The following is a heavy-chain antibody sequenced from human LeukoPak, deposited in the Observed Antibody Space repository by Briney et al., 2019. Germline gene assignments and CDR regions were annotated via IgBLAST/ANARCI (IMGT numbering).Heavy chain of an antibody. D-gene: IGHD6-19*01. CDR2: IYYSGST. CDR1: GGSISSYY. CDR3: ARVSTTRRSRDSRGWYLDN. J-gene: IGHJ4*02. V-gene: IGHV4-59*08. Sequence: PSETLSLTCTVSGGSISSYYWSWIRQPPGKGLEWIGYIYYSGSTNYNPSLKSRVTISVDTSKNQFSLKLSSVTAADTAVYYCARVSTTRRSRDSRGWYLDNWGQGILVTVSS.